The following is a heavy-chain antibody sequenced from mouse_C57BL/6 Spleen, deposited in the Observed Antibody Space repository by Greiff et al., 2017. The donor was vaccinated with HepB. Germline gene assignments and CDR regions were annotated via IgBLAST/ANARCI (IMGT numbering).Heavy chain of an antibody. V-gene: IGHV5-2*01. CDR2: INSDGGST. Sequence: DVQLQESGGGLVQPGESLKLSCESNEYEFPSHDMSWVRKTPEKRLELVAAINSDGGSTYYPDTMERRFIISRDNTKKTLYLQMSSLRSEDTALYYCARHAYYGNYSYAMDYWGQGTSVTVSS. J-gene: IGHJ4*01. D-gene: IGHD2-10*01. CDR3: ARHAYYGNYSYAMDY. CDR1: EYEFPSHD.